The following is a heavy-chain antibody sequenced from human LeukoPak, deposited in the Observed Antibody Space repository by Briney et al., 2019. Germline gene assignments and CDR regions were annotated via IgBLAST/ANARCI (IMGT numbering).Heavy chain of an antibody. D-gene: IGHD4-11*01. V-gene: IGHV4-34*01. CDR2: INHSENT. CDR1: GGSFSGYY. J-gene: IGHJ6*03. CDR3: ARHTYYSSGGVYFYYYMDV. Sequence: SETLSLTCAVYGGSFSGYYWSWIRQPPGKGLEWIAEINHSENTNYNPSLKSRVTVSVDASKKQFSLNLSSVTAADTAVYYCARHTYYSSGGVYFYYYMDVWGTGTTVTVSS.